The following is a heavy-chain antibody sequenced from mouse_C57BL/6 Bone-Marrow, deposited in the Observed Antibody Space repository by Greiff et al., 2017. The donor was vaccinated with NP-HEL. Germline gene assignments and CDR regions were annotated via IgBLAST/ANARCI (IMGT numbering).Heavy chain of an antibody. CDR3: AREGLLLQRLFDY. D-gene: IGHD1-1*01. V-gene: IGHV1-59*01. Sequence: QVQLQQPGAELVRPGTSVKLSCKASGYTFTSYWMHWVKQRPGQGLEWIGVIDPSDSYTNYNQKFKGKATLTVDTSSSPAYLQLSSLTSEDSAVYYCAREGLLLQRLFDYWGRGTTLTVSS. CDR1: GYTFTSYW. J-gene: IGHJ2*01. CDR2: IDPSDSYT.